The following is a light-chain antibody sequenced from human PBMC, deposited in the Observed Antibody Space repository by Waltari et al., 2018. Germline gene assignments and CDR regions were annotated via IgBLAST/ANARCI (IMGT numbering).Light chain of an antibody. CDR1: QSLLHSNGYNY. V-gene: IGKV2-28*01. CDR2: LGS. J-gene: IGKJ5*01. CDR3: MQALQTSIT. Sequence: DIVMTQSPLSLPVTPGEPASISCRSSQSLLHSNGYNYLDWYLQKPGQSQQLLIYLGSNRAPGVPDRFSGSGSGTDFTLKISRVAAEDVGVYYCMQALQTSITFGQGTRLEIK.